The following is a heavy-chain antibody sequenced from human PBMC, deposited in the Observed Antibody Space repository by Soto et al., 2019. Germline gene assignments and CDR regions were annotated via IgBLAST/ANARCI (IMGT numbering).Heavy chain of an antibody. J-gene: IGHJ6*03. Sequence: QVQLVQSGAEVKKPGASVKVSCKASGYTFTSYAMHWVRQAPGQRLEWMGWINAGNGNTKYSQKFQGRVTITRDTSASTAYMELSSLRSEDTAVYYCARHQQLVSPGYCYYMDVWGKGTTVTVSS. D-gene: IGHD6-13*01. CDR3: ARHQQLVSPGYCYYMDV. CDR2: INAGNGNT. CDR1: GYTFTSYA. V-gene: IGHV1-3*01.